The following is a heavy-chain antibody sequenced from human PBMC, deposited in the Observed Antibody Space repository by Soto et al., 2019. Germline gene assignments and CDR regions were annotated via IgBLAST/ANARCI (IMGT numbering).Heavy chain of an antibody. CDR2: IKQDGREK. V-gene: IGHV3-7*01. Sequence: GGSLRLSCAASGFTFSSYWMSWVRQAPGKGLEWVANIKQDGREKYNTDNVKGKYNNSRDNDKNSLYMQINTLRAEDTAVYYCARDPSIVATMGSIYYYYGMDVWGQGT. CDR1: GFTFSSYW. D-gene: IGHD5-12*01. J-gene: IGHJ6*02. CDR3: ARDPSIVATMGSIYYYYGMDV.